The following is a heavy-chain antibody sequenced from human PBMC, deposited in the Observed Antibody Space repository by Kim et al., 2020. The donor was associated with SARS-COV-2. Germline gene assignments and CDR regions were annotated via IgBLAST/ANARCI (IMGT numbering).Heavy chain of an antibody. D-gene: IGHD3-10*01. V-gene: IGHV4-31*03. J-gene: IGHJ6*02. CDR3: ASRLLWFGELLSGMDV. CDR1: GGSISSGGYY. Sequence: SETLSLTCTVSGGSISSGGYYWSWIRQHPGKGLEWIGYIYYSGSTYYNPSLKSRVTISVDTSKNQFSLKLSSVTAADTAVYYCASRLLWFGELLSGMDVWGQGTTVTVSS. CDR2: IYYSGST.